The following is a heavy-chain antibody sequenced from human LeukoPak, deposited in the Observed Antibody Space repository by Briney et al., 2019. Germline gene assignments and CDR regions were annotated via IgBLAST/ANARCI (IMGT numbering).Heavy chain of an antibody. D-gene: IGHD2-2*01. CDR1: GFTFSSYW. V-gene: IGHV3-7*01. J-gene: IGHJ5*02. Sequence: GSLRLSCAASGFTFSSYWMSWVRQAPGKGVEWVANMKQDGSEKYYVDSVKGRFTISRDNAKNSLYLQMNSLRAEDTAVYYCARERGYIVVVPAAIGLIANWFDPWGQGTLVTVSS. CDR2: MKQDGSEK. CDR3: ARERGYIVVVPAAIGLIANWFDP.